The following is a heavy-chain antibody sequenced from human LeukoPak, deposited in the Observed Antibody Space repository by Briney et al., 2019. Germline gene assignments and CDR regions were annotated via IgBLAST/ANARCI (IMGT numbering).Heavy chain of an antibody. V-gene: IGHV3-23*01. CDR2: ISGSGGGK. Sequence: GGSLRLSCAASGHTFNNYAMSWVPQAPGKGLEWGSGISGSGGGKYYADSVKGRFTISRANSKNTLYLQMNSLRVEDTAVYYCAKGTTMVRGVNIGFDDWGQGTLVTVSS. CDR3: AKGTTMVRGVNIGFDD. CDR1: GHTFNNYA. D-gene: IGHD3-10*01. J-gene: IGHJ4*02.